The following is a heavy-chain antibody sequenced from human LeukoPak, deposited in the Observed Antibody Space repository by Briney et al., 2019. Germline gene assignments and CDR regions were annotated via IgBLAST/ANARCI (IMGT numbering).Heavy chain of an antibody. J-gene: IGHJ5*02. CDR1: GFTFNAYN. Sequence: ASVKVSCKASGFTFNAYNIHWVRQAPGQGLEWMGWISAYNGNTNYAQKLQGRVTMTTDTSTSTAYMELRSLRSDDTAVYYCARDQYGSGSFGNWFDPWGQGTLVTVSS. CDR3: ARDQYGSGSFGNWFDP. D-gene: IGHD3-10*01. V-gene: IGHV1-18*04. CDR2: ISAYNGNT.